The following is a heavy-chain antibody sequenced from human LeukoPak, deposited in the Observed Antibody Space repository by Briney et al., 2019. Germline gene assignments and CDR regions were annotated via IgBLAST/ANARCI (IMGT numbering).Heavy chain of an antibody. J-gene: IGHJ5*02. CDR1: GGSFSGYY. CDR2: INHSGST. Sequence: SETLSLTCAVYGGSFSGYYWSWIRQPPGKGLEWIGEINHSGSTNYNSSLKSRVTISVDTSKNQFSLKLSSVTAADTAVYYCARGHWFDPWGQGTLVTVSS. V-gene: IGHV4-34*01. CDR3: ARGHWFDP.